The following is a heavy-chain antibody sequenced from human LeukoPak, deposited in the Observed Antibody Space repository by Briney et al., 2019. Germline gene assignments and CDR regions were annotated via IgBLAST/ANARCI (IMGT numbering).Heavy chain of an antibody. CDR2: ISYDGGNK. V-gene: IGHV3-30-3*01. CDR3: ASAVVPAAIGGFDP. Sequence: PGGSLRLSCAASGFTFSSYAMHWVRQAPGKGLEWVAVISYDGGNKYYADSVKGRFTISRDNSKNTLYLQMNSLRAEDTAVYYCASAVVPAAIGGFDPWGQGTLVTVSS. CDR1: GFTFSSYA. D-gene: IGHD2-2*01. J-gene: IGHJ5*02.